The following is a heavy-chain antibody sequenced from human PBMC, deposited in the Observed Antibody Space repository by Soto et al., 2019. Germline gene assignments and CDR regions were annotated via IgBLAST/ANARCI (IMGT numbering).Heavy chain of an antibody. CDR2: INAGNGDT. CDR3: ASAIRGYVT. D-gene: IGHD5-12*01. V-gene: IGHV1-3*01. CDR1: GINYNTYA. J-gene: IGHJ4*02. Sequence: QVQLVQSGAEMKKPGASVKLSCKTSGINYNTYAIHWVRQAPGQGLEWMGWINAGNGDTRYSQNFQGRVTLTRDTYESTVYMDLDRLKSEDTGVYYCASAIRGYVTWGQGTPVTFSS.